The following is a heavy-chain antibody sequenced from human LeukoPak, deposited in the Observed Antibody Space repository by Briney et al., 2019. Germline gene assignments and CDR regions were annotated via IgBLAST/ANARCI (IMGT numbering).Heavy chain of an antibody. CDR3: ARRNSWYDS. D-gene: IGHD4-11*01. V-gene: IGHV1-8*01. J-gene: IGHJ5*01. CDR1: GYSFTSYD. CDR2: MNANTGAT. Sequence: ASVTVSFTASGYSFTSYDINWVRQAPGQGLGWMGWMNANTGATGYTQKFQGRVTITRDTSISTAYMELSSLRSEDTAIYYCARRNSWYDSWGQGTLVTVLS.